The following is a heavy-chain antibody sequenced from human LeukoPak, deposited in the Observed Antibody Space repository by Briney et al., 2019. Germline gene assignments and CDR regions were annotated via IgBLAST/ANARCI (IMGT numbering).Heavy chain of an antibody. CDR2: ISRNGGST. J-gene: IGHJ4*02. CDR3: AKDARRTSGWYFFDY. CDR1: GFTFSSYA. D-gene: IGHD6-19*01. Sequence: GGSLRLSCSASGFTFSSYAMHWVRQAPGKGLEYVSVISRNGGSTNYADSVKGRFTISRDNSKNTLYLQMSSLRAEDTAVYYCAKDARRTSGWYFFDYWGQGTLVTVSS. V-gene: IGHV3-64D*09.